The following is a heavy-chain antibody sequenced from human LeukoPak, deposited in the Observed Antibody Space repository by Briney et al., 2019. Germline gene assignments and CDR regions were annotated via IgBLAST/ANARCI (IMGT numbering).Heavy chain of an antibody. J-gene: IGHJ4*02. V-gene: IGHV4-59*01. Sequence: PSETLSLTCTVSGGSISSYYWSWIRQPPGKGLEWIGYIYYSGSTNYNPSLKSRVTISVDTSKNQFSLKLSSVTAADTAVYYCARDAGRHGYNGIDYWGQGTLVTVSS. CDR1: GGSISSYY. CDR3: ARDAGRHGYNGIDY. CDR2: IYYSGST. D-gene: IGHD5-24*01.